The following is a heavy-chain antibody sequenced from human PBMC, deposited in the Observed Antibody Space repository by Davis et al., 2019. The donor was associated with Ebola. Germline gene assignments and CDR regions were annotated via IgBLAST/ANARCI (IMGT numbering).Heavy chain of an antibody. D-gene: IGHD5/OR15-5a*01. V-gene: IGHV3-30*03. Sequence: PGGSLRLSCAASGFTFSSYGMHWVRQAPGKGLEWVAVISYDGSNKYYADSVKGRFTISRDNAKDSLFLQMKNLRADDTAVYFCARDSGAFYVDSWGQGTLVTVSS. CDR1: GFTFSSYG. CDR3: ARDSGAFYVDS. J-gene: IGHJ5*01. CDR2: ISYDGSNK.